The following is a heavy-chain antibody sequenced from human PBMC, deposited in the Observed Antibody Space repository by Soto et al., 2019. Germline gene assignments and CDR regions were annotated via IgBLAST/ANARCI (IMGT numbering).Heavy chain of an antibody. J-gene: IGHJ4*02. Sequence: ASVKVSCKASGYTFTSYDINWVRQATGQGLEWMGWMNPNSGNTGYAQKFQGRVTMTRNTSISTAYMELSSLRSEDTAVYYCARGQFGRPGYSSGIDYWGQGTLFT. D-gene: IGHD5-18*01. CDR2: MNPNSGNT. V-gene: IGHV1-8*01. CDR1: GYTFTSYD. CDR3: ARGQFGRPGYSSGIDY.